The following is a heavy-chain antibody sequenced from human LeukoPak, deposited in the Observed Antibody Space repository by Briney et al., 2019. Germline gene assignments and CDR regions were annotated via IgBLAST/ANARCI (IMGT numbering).Heavy chain of an antibody. V-gene: IGHV3-30*18. CDR1: GFTFSSYG. CDR3: AKDGSHGSGSYYEIDY. J-gene: IGHJ4*02. CDR2: ISYDGSNK. Sequence: PGGSLRLSCAASGFTFSSYGMHWVRQAPGKGLEWVAVISYDGSNKYYADSVKGRFTISRDNSKNTLYLQMNSLRAEGTAVYYCAKDGSHGSGSYYEIDYWGQGTLVTVSS. D-gene: IGHD3-10*01.